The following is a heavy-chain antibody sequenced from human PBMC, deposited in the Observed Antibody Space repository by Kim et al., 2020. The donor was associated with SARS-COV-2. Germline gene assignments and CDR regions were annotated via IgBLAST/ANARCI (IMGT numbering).Heavy chain of an antibody. CDR3: AHRQGKYCSSTSCYLGADWFDP. V-gene: IGHV2-5*02. CDR2: IYWDDDK. D-gene: IGHD2-2*01. CDR1: GFSLSTSGVG. J-gene: IGHJ5*02. Sequence: SGPTLVNPTQTLTLTCTFSGFSLSTSGVGVGWIRQPPGKALEWLALIYWDDDKRYSPSLKSRLTITKDTSKNQVVLTMTNMDPVDTATYYCAHRQGKYCSSTSCYLGADWFDPWGQGTLVTVSS.